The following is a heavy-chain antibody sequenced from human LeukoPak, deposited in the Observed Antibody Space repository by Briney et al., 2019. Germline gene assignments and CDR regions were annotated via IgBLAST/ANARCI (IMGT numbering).Heavy chain of an antibody. V-gene: IGHV4-39*07. CDR2: IYYSGST. J-gene: IGHJ4*02. CDR3: ARGPYYFDY. CDR1: GGSISSSNYY. Sequence: SETLSLTCTVSGGSISSSNYYWGWIRQPPGKGLEWIGSIYYSGSTYYNPSLKSRVTISLDTSKNQFSLKLSSVTAADTAVYFCARGPYYFDYWGQGTLVTVSS.